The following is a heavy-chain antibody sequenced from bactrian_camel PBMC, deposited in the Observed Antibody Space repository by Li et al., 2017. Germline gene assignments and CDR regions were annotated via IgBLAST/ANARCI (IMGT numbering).Heavy chain of an antibody. CDR3: AARRGMCNWRFDFRY. D-gene: IGHD1*01. V-gene: IGHV3S40*01. CDR2: INSGGGST. J-gene: IGHJ6*01. CDR1: GSMFSYYT. Sequence: VQMVESGGGLVQPGGSLRLSCAASGSMFSYYTMSWVRQAPGKGLEWVSGINSGGGSTYLRDSVRGRFTISRDNAKTTIYLQMNSLKPEDSAMYYCAARRGMCNWRFDFRYWGRGTQVTVS.